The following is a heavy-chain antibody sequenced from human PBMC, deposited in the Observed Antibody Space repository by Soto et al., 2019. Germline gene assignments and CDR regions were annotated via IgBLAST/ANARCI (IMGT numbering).Heavy chain of an antibody. J-gene: IGHJ4*01. CDR1: GYSFTNYW. CDR3: ARRAGNYYYFDD. V-gene: IGHV5-51*03. Sequence: EVQLVQSGAEVKKPGESLKISCKGSGYSFTNYWIAWVRQMPGKGLEWMGIIYPGDSDTRYSPSFQGQVTISADKSINPACRQWSSLKASDSAMYYCARRAGNYYYFDDWGHGTLVTVSS. CDR2: IYPGDSDT. D-gene: IGHD1-26*01.